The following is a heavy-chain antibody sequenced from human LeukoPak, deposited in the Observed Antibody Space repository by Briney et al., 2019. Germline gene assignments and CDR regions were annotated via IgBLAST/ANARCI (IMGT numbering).Heavy chain of an antibody. Sequence: SVKVSCKASGGTFISYAISWVRQAPGQGLEWMGGIIPIFGTANYAQKFQGRVTITADESTSTVYMELRSLRSDDTAVYYCARTPSYYYDSSGYYVDYWGQGTLVTVSS. CDR2: IIPIFGTA. CDR3: ARTPSYYYDSSGYYVDY. CDR1: GGTFISYA. J-gene: IGHJ4*02. V-gene: IGHV1-69*13. D-gene: IGHD3-22*01.